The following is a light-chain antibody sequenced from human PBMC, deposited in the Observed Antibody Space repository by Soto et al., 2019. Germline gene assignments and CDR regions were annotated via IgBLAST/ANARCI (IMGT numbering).Light chain of an antibody. J-gene: IGKJ3*01. CDR3: PQYIGYSI. Sequence: DIQMTQSPSTLSASVGDRVTITCRTSQSISNWLAWYQQKPGKAPKLLLYEASSLETGVLLRFTGSGSGTRFTLTIPSLLPHAFATNYCPQYIGYSIFGPGTKVDI. CDR2: EAS. CDR1: QSISNW. V-gene: IGKV1-5*03.